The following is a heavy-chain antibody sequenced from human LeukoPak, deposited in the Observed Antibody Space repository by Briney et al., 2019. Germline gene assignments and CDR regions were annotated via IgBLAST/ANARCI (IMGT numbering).Heavy chain of an antibody. D-gene: IGHD2-2*01. V-gene: IGHV3-74*01. J-gene: IGHJ4*02. CDR1: GFTFSDYW. Sequence: GGSLRLSCAASGFTFSDYWMHWVRQAPGKGLVWVSHINADEDRAAYADSVKGRFTISRDNARNTLYLQMNSLRAEDTAVYYCARLFRVVVPAANTHFDYWGQGTLVTVSS. CDR2: INADEDRA. CDR3: ARLFRVVVPAANTHFDY.